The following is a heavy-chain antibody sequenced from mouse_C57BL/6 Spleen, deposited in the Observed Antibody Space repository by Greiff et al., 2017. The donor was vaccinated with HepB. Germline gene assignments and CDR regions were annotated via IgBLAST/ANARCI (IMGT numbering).Heavy chain of an antibody. CDR2: INPYNGGT. D-gene: IGHD3-2*02. CDR3: GRLDSSGYAMDY. CDR1: GYTFTDYY. Sequence: EVQLQQSGPVLVKPGASVKMSCKASGYTFTDYYMNWVKQSHGKSLEWIGVINPYNGGTSYNQKYKGKATLTVDKSSSTAYMELNSLTSEYSAVYYCGRLDSSGYAMDYWGRRTSVTVSS. V-gene: IGHV1-19*01. J-gene: IGHJ4*01.